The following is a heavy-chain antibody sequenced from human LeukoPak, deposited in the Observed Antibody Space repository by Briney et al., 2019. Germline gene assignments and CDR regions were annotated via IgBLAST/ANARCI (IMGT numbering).Heavy chain of an antibody. Sequence: GGSLRLSCAASGFTFSSYAMSWVRQVPGKGLEWVSAISGSGGSTYYADSVKGRFTISRDNSKNTLYLQMNSLRAEDTAVYYCAKDLGYSYGRYYFDYWGQGTLVTVSS. V-gene: IGHV3-23*01. D-gene: IGHD5-18*01. CDR2: ISGSGGST. CDR3: AKDLGYSYGRYYFDY. CDR1: GFTFSSYA. J-gene: IGHJ4*02.